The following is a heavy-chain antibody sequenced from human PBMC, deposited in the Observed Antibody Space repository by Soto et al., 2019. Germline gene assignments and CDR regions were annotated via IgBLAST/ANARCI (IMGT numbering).Heavy chain of an antibody. D-gene: IGHD4-17*01. CDR2: ISFDGANK. CDR1: GFTFDRHD. V-gene: IGHV3-30*03. CDR3: ARGVAVGTSDYFVDF. J-gene: IGHJ4*02. Sequence: QVRLVESGGGVAQPGRSLTLSCAAYGFTFDRHDMHLLRQPPGKGLEWLAAISFDGANKYYPDSVWGRYTVSRDNSVNTLSLEMTSLTADDTALYYCARGVAVGTSDYFVDFWGQGVLVTVSS.